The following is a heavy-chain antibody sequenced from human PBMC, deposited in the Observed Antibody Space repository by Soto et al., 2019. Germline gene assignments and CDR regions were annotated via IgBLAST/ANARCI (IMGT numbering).Heavy chain of an antibody. D-gene: IGHD3-3*01. Sequence: EVQLLESGGGLIQPGGSLRLSCEASGFTFNSYAMSWVRQAPGKGLEWVSSITASGRNSYYADSVKGRFTISRDQSKNTLFLQMSSLRGEDTALYYCTMLTAYYDFWSGSDFDYWGQGALVTVSS. CDR1: GFTFNSYA. CDR3: TMLTAYYDFWSGSDFDY. J-gene: IGHJ4*02. V-gene: IGHV3-23*01. CDR2: ITASGRNS.